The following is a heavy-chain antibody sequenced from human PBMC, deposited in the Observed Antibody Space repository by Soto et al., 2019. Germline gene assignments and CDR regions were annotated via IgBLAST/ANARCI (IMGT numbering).Heavy chain of an antibody. V-gene: IGHV1-3*01. J-gene: IGHJ5*02. D-gene: IGHD3-10*01. CDR3: ARDPHEFRTSYWFDP. CDR1: GYTFTSYA. Sequence: ASVKVSCKASGYTFTSYAMHWVRQAPGQRLEWMGWINAGNGNTKYSQKFQGRVTITRDTSASTAYMELSSLRSEDTAVYYCARDPHEFRTSYWFDPRGQGTPVTVSS. CDR2: INAGNGNT.